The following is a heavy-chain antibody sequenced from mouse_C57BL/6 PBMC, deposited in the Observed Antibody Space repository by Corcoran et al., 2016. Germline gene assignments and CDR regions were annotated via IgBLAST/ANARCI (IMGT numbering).Heavy chain of an antibody. Sequence: ELQLQQSGPEVVKPGASVTISCKASGYTFTDYYMNWVKQSHGKSLEWIGDINPNNGGTSYNQKFKGKATLTVDKSSSTAYMELRSLTSEDSAVYYCVYGSSSDYWGQGTTLTVSS. D-gene: IGHD1-1*01. CDR2: INPNNGGT. J-gene: IGHJ2*01. CDR3: VYGSSSDY. V-gene: IGHV1-26*01. CDR1: GYTFTDYY.